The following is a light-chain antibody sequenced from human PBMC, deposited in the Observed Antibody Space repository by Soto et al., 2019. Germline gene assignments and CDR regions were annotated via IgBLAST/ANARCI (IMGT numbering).Light chain of an antibody. CDR2: NSY. V-gene: IGLV1-44*01. CDR1: SSNIGSKT. CDR3: SAWDASLNGYV. J-gene: IGLJ1*01. Sequence: QSVLTQPPSASGTPGQKVTISCSGSSSNIGSKTVNWYQQVPGTVPELLIYNSYQRPSGVPDRFSGSKSGTSASLAISGLQSEDEADYYCSAWDASLNGYVFGTGTKVTVL.